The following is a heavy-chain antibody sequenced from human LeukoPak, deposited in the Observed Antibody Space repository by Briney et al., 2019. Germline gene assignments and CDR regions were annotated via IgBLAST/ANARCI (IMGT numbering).Heavy chain of an antibody. CDR2: INWNGGST. D-gene: IGHD3-22*01. CDR3: ARGAYYDSSASPLDY. CDR1: GFTFDNHG. Sequence: PGGSLRLSCAASGFTFDNHGMSWGRQTPGKGLEWVSGINWNGGSTAHADSVKGRFTISRDNAKNSLYLQMNSLRAEDTALYHCARGAYYDSSASPLDYWGQGTLVTVSS. J-gene: IGHJ4*02. V-gene: IGHV3-20*01.